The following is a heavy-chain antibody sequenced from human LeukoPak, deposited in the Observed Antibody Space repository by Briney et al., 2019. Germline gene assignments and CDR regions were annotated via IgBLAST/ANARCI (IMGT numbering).Heavy chain of an antibody. CDR3: ARARGGQQLVHYDY. V-gene: IGHV1-18*04. D-gene: IGHD6-13*01. Sequence: GASVMVSCKAFGYTLSSYGITWVRQVPGQGLEWMGWISANNGNTNYAQKIQGRVTMTTDTSTSTAYMELRSLRSDDTAVYYCARARGGQQLVHYDYWGQGTLVTVSS. J-gene: IGHJ4*02. CDR2: ISANNGNT. CDR1: GYTLSSYG.